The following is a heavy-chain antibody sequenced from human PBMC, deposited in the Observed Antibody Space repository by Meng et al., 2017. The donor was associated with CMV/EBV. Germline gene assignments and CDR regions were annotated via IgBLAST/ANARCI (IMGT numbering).Heavy chain of an antibody. CDR2: IYYSGST. V-gene: IGHV4-31*02. CDR3: ARDGRYSYGLDY. J-gene: IGHJ4*02. CDR1: GGSISSGGYY. D-gene: IGHD5-18*01. Sequence: GSGGSISSGGYYWSWIRQHPGKGLEWIGYIYYSGSTYYNPSLKSRVTISVDTSKNQFSLKLSSVTAADTAVYYCARDGRYSYGLDYWGQGTLVTVSS.